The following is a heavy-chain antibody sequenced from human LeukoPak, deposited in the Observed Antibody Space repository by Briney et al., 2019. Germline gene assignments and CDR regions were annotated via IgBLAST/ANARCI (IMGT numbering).Heavy chain of an antibody. CDR3: ARARGLWFGEPYYFDY. V-gene: IGHV3-53*01. CDR1: GFTVSSNY. CDR2: IYSGGST. J-gene: IGHJ4*02. Sequence: PGGSLRLSCAASGFTVSSNYMSWVRQAPGKGPEWVSVIYSGGSTYYADSVKGRFTISRDNSKNTLYLQMNSLRAEDTAAYYCARARGLWFGEPYYFDYWGQGTLVTVSS. D-gene: IGHD3-10*01.